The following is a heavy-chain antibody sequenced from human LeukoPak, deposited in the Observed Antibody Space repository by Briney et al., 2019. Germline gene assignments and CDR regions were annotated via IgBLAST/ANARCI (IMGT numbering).Heavy chain of an antibody. CDR3: ARGIWEMATIPYWYFDI. D-gene: IGHD5-24*01. CDR2: SSTSGST. Sequence: KSSETLSLTCSVSGGSISNYYWRWIRQPAGKGLDWIGRSSTSGSTNYNPSLKSRVTMSVDTSKNQFSLKLSSVTAADTALYYCARGIWEMATIPYWYFDIWGRGTLVTVSS. CDR1: GGSISNYY. V-gene: IGHV4-4*07. J-gene: IGHJ2*01.